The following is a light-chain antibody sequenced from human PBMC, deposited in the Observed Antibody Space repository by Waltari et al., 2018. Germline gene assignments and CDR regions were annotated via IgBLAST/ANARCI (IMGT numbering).Light chain of an antibody. V-gene: IGKV4-1*01. CDR3: QQYYRNPYT. CDR1: QSILYSANNKNY. CDR2: WSS. J-gene: IGKJ2*01. Sequence: DIVVTQSPDSLAVSLGGKATISCTCSQSILYSANNKNYLAWFQKKPGQPPKLLIYWSSTRESGVPDRFSGSGSGTEFSLTISGLQAEDVAVYYCQQYYRNPYTFGQGTNLEI.